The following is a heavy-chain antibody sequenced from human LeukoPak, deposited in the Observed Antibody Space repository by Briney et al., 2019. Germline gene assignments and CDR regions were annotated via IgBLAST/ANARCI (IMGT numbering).Heavy chain of an antibody. CDR2: IKQDGSEK. CDR3: AREWGYGSGSYSGGYYYYYMDV. Sequence: GGSLRLSCAASGFTFSSYWMSWVRQAPGKGLEWVANIKQDGSEKYYVDSVKGRFTISRDNAKNSLYLQMNSLRAEDTAVYYCAREWGYGSGSYSGGYYYYYMDVWGKGTTVTVSS. D-gene: IGHD3-10*01. V-gene: IGHV3-7*01. J-gene: IGHJ6*03. CDR1: GFTFSSYW.